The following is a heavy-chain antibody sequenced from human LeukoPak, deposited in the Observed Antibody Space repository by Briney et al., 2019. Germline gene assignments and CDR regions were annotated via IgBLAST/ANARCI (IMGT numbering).Heavy chain of an antibody. CDR3: ASHDCSGGSCYSGY. CDR2: ISYDGSNK. CDR1: GFTFISYG. J-gene: IGHJ4*02. V-gene: IGHV3-30*03. D-gene: IGHD2-15*01. Sequence: GRSLRLSCAASGFTFISYGMHWVRPAPGKGLEWVAVISYDGSNKYYADSVKGRFTISRDNSKNTLYLRMNSLRAEDTAVYYCASHDCSGGSCYSGYWGQGTLVTVSS.